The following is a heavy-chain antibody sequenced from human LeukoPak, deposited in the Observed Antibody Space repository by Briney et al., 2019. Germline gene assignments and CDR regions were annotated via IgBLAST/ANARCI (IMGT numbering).Heavy chain of an antibody. V-gene: IGHV3-11*01. CDR3: TRGVEVSGYPVFQH. Sequence: GGSLRLSCTASGFTFSDYYMNWVRQAPGKGLEWISYIRNSGSATYYADSVEGRFTISRDNAKNSLYLQMNSLRPEDTAMYYCTRGVEVSGYPVFQHWGQGALVTVSS. CDR2: IRNSGSAT. CDR1: GFTFSDYY. D-gene: IGHD3-22*01. J-gene: IGHJ4*02.